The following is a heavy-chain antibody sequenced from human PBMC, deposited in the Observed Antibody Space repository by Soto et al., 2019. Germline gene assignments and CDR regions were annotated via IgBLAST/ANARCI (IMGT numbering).Heavy chain of an antibody. J-gene: IGHJ4*02. CDR1: GGSIGSYH. D-gene: IGHD4-17*01. V-gene: IGHV4-59*01. CDR3: ARDTVLTGMFDF. Sequence: PFETLSLTCTVSGGSIGSYHWSWVRQPPGKGLEWIASVYYTGTTNYNPSLGSRVTISIDAPENQISLKLTSVTAADTAFYYCARDTVLTGMFDFWGQGTLVTVSS. CDR2: VYYTGTT.